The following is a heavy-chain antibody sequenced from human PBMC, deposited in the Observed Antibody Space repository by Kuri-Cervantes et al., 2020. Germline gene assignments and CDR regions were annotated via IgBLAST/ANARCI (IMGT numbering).Heavy chain of an antibody. V-gene: IGHV4-59*01. CDR3: ATDGSGSYYSPFGY. CDR2: IYYSGST. D-gene: IGHD3-10*01. CDR1: GGSISSYY. J-gene: IGHJ4*02. Sequence: GSLRLSCTVSGGSISSYYWSWIRQPPGKGLEWIGYIYYSGSTNYNPSLKSRVTISVDTSKNQFSLKLSSVTAADTAVYYCATDGSGSYYSPFGYWGQGTLVTVSS.